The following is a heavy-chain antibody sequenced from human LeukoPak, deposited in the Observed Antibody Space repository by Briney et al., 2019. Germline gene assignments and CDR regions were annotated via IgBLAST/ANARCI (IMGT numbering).Heavy chain of an antibody. CDR3: ARRRYYDSSGYLE. D-gene: IGHD3-22*01. V-gene: IGHV4-39*01. J-gene: IGHJ1*01. CDR2: IYYSGRT. CDR1: GESVSRSDSY. Sequence: SETLSLTCTIFGESVSRSDSYWDWIRQPPGTGLECIGTIYYSGRTYYSPSLKSRVTLSVDMSNNQFSLTLSSVTAADTALYFCARRRYYDSSGYLEWGQGTLVTVSS.